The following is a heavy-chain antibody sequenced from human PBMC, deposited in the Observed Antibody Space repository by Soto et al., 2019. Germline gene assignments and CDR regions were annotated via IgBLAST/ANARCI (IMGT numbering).Heavy chain of an antibody. Sequence: PVKLTCKAGGGAFSSYAICWVRQAPEQGLEWMGGIIPIFGTANYAQKFQGRVTITADESTSTAYMELSSLRSEDTAVYYCARVVEMATIDTSYYYYGMDVWGQGTTVTAAS. V-gene: IGHV1-69*13. CDR1: GGAFSSYA. D-gene: IGHD5-12*01. CDR3: ARVVEMATIDTSYYYYGMDV. J-gene: IGHJ6*02. CDR2: IIPIFGTA.